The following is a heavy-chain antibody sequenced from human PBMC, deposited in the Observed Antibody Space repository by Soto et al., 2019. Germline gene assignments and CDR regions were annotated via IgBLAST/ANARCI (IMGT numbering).Heavy chain of an antibody. CDR2: INHSGST. D-gene: IGHD1-26*01. J-gene: IGHJ3*01. V-gene: IGHV4-34*01. CDR3: ARATVGPPLV. CDR1: GGSFSGYY. Sequence: QVQLQQWGAGLLKPSETLSLTCAVYGGSFSGYYWSWIRQPPGKGLEWIGEINHSGSTNYNPSLKSRVTISVDTSKNQFSLKLSSVTAADTAVYYCARATVGPPLVWGQGTMVTVSS.